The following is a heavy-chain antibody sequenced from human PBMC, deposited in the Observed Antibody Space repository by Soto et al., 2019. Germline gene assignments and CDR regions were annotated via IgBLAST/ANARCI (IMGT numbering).Heavy chain of an antibody. CDR3: AKDLRRFLEWFPFDY. Sequence: GSLRLSCAASRFTFSSYAMSWVRQAPGKGLEWVSAISGSGGRTYYADSVKGRFTISRDNSKNTLYLQMNSLRAEDTAVYYCAKDLRRFLEWFPFDYWGQGTLVTVSS. D-gene: IGHD3-3*01. CDR2: ISGSGGRT. V-gene: IGHV3-23*01. J-gene: IGHJ4*02. CDR1: RFTFSSYA.